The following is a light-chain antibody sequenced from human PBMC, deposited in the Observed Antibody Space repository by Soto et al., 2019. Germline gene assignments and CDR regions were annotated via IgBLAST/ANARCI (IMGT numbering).Light chain of an antibody. CDR1: SSDVGGFNY. CDR2: DVS. Sequence: QSALTQPASVSGSPGQSITISCTGTSSDVGGFNYVSWYQQHPGKAPKLMISDVSNRPSGVSNRFSGSKSGNTASLTISGLQAEDEADYYCSSYTSSNTLVVFGGGTKLIVL. V-gene: IGLV2-14*01. CDR3: SSYTSSNTLVV. J-gene: IGLJ2*01.